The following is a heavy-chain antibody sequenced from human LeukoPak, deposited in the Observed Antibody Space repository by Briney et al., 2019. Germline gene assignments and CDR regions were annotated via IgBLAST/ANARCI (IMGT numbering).Heavy chain of an antibody. CDR2: ISSSSGTI. D-gene: IGHD2-2*02. J-gene: IGHJ4*02. Sequence: PGGSLRLSCAASGFTFSSYSMNWVRQAPGKGLEWISYISSSSGTIYYADSVKGRFTISRDNSKNTLYLQMNSLRAEDTAVYYCAKELYTRWYPSDYWGQGTLVTVSS. CDR1: GFTFSSYS. CDR3: AKELYTRWYPSDY. V-gene: IGHV3-48*01.